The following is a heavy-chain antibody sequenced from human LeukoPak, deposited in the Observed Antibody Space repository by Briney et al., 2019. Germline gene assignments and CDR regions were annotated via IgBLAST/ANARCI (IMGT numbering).Heavy chain of an antibody. CDR3: ARGYSYGYRIDY. CDR1: GFTFSSYW. V-gene: IGHV3-74*01. J-gene: IGHJ4*02. CDR2: TNSDGSST. D-gene: IGHD5-18*01. Sequence: PGGSLRLSCAASGFTFSSYWMHWVRQAPGKGLVWVSRTNSDGSSTSYADSVKGRFTTSRDNAKNTLYLQMNSLRAEDTAVYYCARGYSYGYRIDYWGQGTLVTVSS.